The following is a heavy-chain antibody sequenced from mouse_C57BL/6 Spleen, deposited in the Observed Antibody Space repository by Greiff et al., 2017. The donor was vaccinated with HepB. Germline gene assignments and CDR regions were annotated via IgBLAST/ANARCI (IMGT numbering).Heavy chain of an antibody. J-gene: IGHJ1*03. D-gene: IGHD2-4*01. CDR1: GFSLTSYG. CDR3: ARHEDGYDYDGWYFDV. V-gene: IGHV2-6-1*01. Sequence: VQLVESGPGLVAPSQSLSITCTVSGFSLTSYGVHWVRQPPGKGLEWLVVIWSDGSTTYNSALKSRLSISKDNSKSQVFLKMNSLQTDDTAMYYCARHEDGYDYDGWYFDVWGTGTTVTVSS. CDR2: IWSDGST.